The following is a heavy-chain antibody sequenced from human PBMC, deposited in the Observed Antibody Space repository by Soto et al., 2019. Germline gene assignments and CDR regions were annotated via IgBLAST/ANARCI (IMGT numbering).Heavy chain of an antibody. CDR3: ARDFYKYSRSFDAFDI. CDR2: ISSSSSTI. CDR1: GFTFSSYS. J-gene: IGHJ3*02. D-gene: IGHD6-6*01. Sequence: PGGSLRPSCAASGFTFSSYSMNWVRQAPGKGLEWVSYISSSSSTIYYADSVKGRFTISRDNAKNSLYLQMNSLRAEDTAVYYCARDFYKYSRSFDAFDIWGQGTMVTVSS. V-gene: IGHV3-48*01.